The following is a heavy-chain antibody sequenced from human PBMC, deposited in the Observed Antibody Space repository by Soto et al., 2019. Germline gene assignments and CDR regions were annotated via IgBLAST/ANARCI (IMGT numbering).Heavy chain of an antibody. CDR2: ISGSGGST. CDR1: GFTFSSYA. V-gene: IGHV3-23*01. CDR3: AKDSSMVGRQPLLYSGGDWFDP. Sequence: GGSLRLSCAASGFTFSSYAMSWVRQAPGKGLEWVSAISGSGGSTYYADSVKGRFTISRDNSKNTLYLQMNSLRAEDTAVYYCAKDSSMVGRQPLLYSGGDWFDPRGQGTLVTVSS. D-gene: IGHD2-2*02. J-gene: IGHJ5*02.